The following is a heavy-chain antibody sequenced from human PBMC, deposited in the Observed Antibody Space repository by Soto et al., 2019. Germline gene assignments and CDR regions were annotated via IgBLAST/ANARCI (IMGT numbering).Heavy chain of an antibody. Sequence: GGSLRLSCAASGFMFRSYAMHWVRQAPGKVLEWVAGIWYDGSTKYYGDSVKGRYSISRDNSKNMLDLQMNSLRAEDTAVYYCARVASSSSWHIPHFDQWGQGTLVTVSS. J-gene: IGHJ4*02. CDR1: GFMFRSYA. D-gene: IGHD6-13*01. CDR2: IWYDGSTK. CDR3: ARVASSSSWHIPHFDQ. V-gene: IGHV3-33*01.